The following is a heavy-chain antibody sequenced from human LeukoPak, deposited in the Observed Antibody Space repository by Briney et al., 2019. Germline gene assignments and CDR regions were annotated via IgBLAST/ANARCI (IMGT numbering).Heavy chain of an antibody. J-gene: IGHJ4*01. D-gene: IGHD3-16*02. CDR3: ASNDGYDYIWGSFRMYYFDY. Sequence: GGSLRLSCAASGFGFSNYWMSWVRQAPGKGLEWVANIKQDGSQKYYVDSVKGRLTISRDNAKNSLYLEMNSLRAEDTAVYYCASNDGYDYIWGSFRMYYFDYWGHGTLVTVSS. CDR1: GFGFSNYW. CDR2: IKQDGSQK. V-gene: IGHV3-7*01.